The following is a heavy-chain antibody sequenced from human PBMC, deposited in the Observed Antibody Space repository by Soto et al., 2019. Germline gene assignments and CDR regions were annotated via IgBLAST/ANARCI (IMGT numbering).Heavy chain of an antibody. CDR2: ILSDGSNK. J-gene: IGHJ4*02. CDR1: GFTFSSYG. V-gene: IGHV3-30*18. D-gene: IGHD5-18*01. Sequence: PGGSLRLSCAASGFTFSSYGMHWVRQAPGRGLEWVAVILSDGSNKYYADSVKGRFTISRDNSKNTLYLQMNSLRTADTAVYSCGKDRYSYGSHNPDHWGQGTMVTVSS. CDR3: GKDRYSYGSHNPDH.